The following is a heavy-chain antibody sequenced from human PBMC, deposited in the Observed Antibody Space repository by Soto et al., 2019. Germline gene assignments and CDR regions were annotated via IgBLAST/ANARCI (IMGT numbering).Heavy chain of an antibody. CDR2: ISGSGGST. J-gene: IGHJ6*02. V-gene: IGHV3-23*01. CDR1: GFTFSSYA. Sequence: PGGSLRLSCAASGFTFSSYAMSWVRQAPGKGLEWVSAISGSGGSTYYADSVKGRFTISRDNSKNTLYLQMNSLRAEDTAVYYCAKLTRPLRYFYYYYDMDVWGQGTTVTSP. D-gene: IGHD5-12*01. CDR3: AKLTRPLRYFYYYYDMDV.